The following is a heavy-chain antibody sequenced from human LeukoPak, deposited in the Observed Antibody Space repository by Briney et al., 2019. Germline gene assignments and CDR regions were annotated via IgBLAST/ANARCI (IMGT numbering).Heavy chain of an antibody. J-gene: IGHJ3*02. Sequence: GGSLRLSCAASGFTFSSYSMNWVRQAPGKGLEWVSSISSSSSYIYYADSVKGRFTISRDDAKNSLYLQMNSLRAEDTAVYYCARVDFREMATMGAFDIWGQGTMVTVSS. CDR1: GFTFSSYS. CDR2: ISSSSSYI. CDR3: ARVDFREMATMGAFDI. V-gene: IGHV3-21*01. D-gene: IGHD5-24*01.